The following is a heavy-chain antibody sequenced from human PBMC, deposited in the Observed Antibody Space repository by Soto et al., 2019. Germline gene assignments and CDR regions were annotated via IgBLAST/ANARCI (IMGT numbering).Heavy chain of an antibody. D-gene: IGHD3-3*01. V-gene: IGHV3-7*03. CDR3: ARARFLEWLLYYY. CDR2: IKQDGSEK. J-gene: IGHJ4*02. Sequence: GGSLRLSCAASGFTFSSYWMSWVRQAPGKGLEWVANIKQDGSEKYYVDSVKGRFTISRDNAKNSLYLQMNSLRAEDTAVYYCARARFLEWLLYYYWGQGTLVTVSS. CDR1: GFTFSSYW.